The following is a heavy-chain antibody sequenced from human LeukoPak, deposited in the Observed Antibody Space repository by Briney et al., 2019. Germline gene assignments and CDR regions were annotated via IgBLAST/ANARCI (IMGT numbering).Heavy chain of an antibody. CDR3: ARGSSGWPDY. Sequence: PSETLSLTCTVSGGSISIGGHFWSWIRQHPGKGLEWIGYIYYSGSTYYNPSLKSRVTISVDTSKNQFSLRLNSVTAADTAVYYCARGSSGWPDYWGQGTLVTVSS. D-gene: IGHD6-19*01. V-gene: IGHV4-31*03. CDR2: IYYSGST. J-gene: IGHJ4*02. CDR1: GGSISIGGHF.